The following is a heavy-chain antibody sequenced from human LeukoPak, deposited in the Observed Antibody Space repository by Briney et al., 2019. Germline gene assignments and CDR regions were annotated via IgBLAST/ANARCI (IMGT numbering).Heavy chain of an antibody. J-gene: IGHJ6*03. CDR2: IDHSGST. Sequence: SETLSLTCAVYGGSFSDFYWSWIRQPPGKGLEWIGEIDHSGSTNYNPSLKSRVSISVDTSQNQFSLKLRSVTAADTAVYYCAREPYTVAGGHYYYMDVWGKGTTVTVSS. V-gene: IGHV4-34*01. CDR1: GGSFSDFY. D-gene: IGHD6-19*01. CDR3: AREPYTVAGGHYYYMDV.